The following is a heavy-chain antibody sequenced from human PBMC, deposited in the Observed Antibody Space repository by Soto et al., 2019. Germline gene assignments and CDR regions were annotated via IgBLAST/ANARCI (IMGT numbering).Heavy chain of an antibody. J-gene: IGHJ3*02. CDR2: IYHSGST. V-gene: IGHV4-59*02. Sequence: SETLSLTCTGSGGSVTSYYWSWIRQPPGKGLEWIGYIYHSGSTNYNPSLKSRVTISIDTSTNHFSLKLSSVIAADTAVYYCARLVPPVTNSIDIRGPGTMVTGS. CDR1: GGSVTSYY. CDR3: ARLVPPVTNSIDI. D-gene: IGHD4-17*01.